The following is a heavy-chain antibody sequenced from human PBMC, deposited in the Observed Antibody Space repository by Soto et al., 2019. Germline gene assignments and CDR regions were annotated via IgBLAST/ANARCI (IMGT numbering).Heavy chain of an antibody. J-gene: IGHJ6*02. CDR3: ARALYSSSWYVYYGMEV. V-gene: IGHV3-33*01. CDR2: IWYDGSNK. CDR1: GFTFSNYG. Sequence: QVQLVESGGGVVQPGRSLRLSCAASGFTFSNYGMHWVRQAPGKGLEWVAVIWYDGSNKYYADSVKGRFTVSRDNSKNTLALQMNSLRAEYTAVYYCARALYSSSWYVYYGMEVWGQGTTVTVSS. D-gene: IGHD6-13*01.